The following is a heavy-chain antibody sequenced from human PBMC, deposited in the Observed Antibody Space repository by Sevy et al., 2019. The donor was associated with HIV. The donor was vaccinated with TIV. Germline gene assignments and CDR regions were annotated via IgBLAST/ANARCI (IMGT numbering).Heavy chain of an antibody. CDR2: IHHSGST. CDR3: ARTSYGDPHWYFDL. V-gene: IGHV4-30-2*01. J-gene: IGHJ2*01. CDR1: AGSISSDDYS. D-gene: IGHD4-17*01. Sequence: SETLSLTCAVSAGSISSDDYSWSWIRQPSGKGLEWIGYIHHSGSTYYNPSLKSRVSISVDRSKNQYSLKLTSVTAADTAVYYCARTSYGDPHWYFDLWGRGTLVTVSS.